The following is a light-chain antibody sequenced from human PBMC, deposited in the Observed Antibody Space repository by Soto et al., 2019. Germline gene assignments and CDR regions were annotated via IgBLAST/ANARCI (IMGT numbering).Light chain of an antibody. J-gene: IGKJ4*01. CDR3: QQYNSFMLT. Sequence: DIQMTQSPSTLSASVGDRVTITCRASQSISSWLAWYQQKPGKAPKLLIYKASSLESGVPSRFSGSGSGTEFTLTISSLQPDDFATYYCQQYNSFMLTFGGGTKVDNK. CDR1: QSISSW. CDR2: KAS. V-gene: IGKV1-5*03.